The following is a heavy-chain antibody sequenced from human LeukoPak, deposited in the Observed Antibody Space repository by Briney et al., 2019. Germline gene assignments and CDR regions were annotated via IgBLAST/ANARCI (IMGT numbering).Heavy chain of an antibody. Sequence: GGSLRLSCAASGFTFSSYDMTWVRQTPGKGLEWVALISRSGGTTYYADSVKGRFTISRDNSKNTLYLQMNSLRAEDTAEYYCAKRGGTESFYYYYMDVWGKGTTVTVSS. CDR1: GFTFSSYD. D-gene: IGHD2-15*01. CDR3: AKRGGTESFYYYYMDV. J-gene: IGHJ6*03. CDR2: ISRSGGTT. V-gene: IGHV3-23*01.